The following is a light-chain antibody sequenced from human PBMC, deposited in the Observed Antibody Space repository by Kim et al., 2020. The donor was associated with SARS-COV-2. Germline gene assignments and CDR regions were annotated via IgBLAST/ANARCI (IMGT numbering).Light chain of an antibody. CDR2: GAS. CDR3: QQYCSSPT. CDR1: QSVSSSY. Sequence: SLSPGERATLSCRASQSVSSSYLAWYQQKPGQAPRLLIYGASSRATGIPDRFSGSGSGTDFTLTISRLEPEDFAVYYCQQYCSSPTFGQGTKLEI. V-gene: IGKV3-20*01. J-gene: IGKJ2*01.